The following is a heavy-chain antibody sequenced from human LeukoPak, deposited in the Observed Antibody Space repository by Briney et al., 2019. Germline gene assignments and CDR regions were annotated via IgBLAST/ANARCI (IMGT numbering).Heavy chain of an antibody. CDR1: GFTFSSYS. Sequence: GGSLRLSCAASGFTFSSYSMNWVRQAPGKGLEWVSSISSSSSYIYYADSVKGRFTISRDNAKNSLYLQMNSLRAEDTAVYYCARGQFDLGYCSSTSCYTVYFDYWGQGTLVTVSP. V-gene: IGHV3-21*01. CDR3: ARGQFDLGYCSSTSCYTVYFDY. CDR2: ISSSSSYI. D-gene: IGHD2-2*02. J-gene: IGHJ4*02.